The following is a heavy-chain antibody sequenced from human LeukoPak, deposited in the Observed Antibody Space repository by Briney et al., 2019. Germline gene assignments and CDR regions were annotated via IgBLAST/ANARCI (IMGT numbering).Heavy chain of an antibody. CDR2: IWSRSDGGAT. CDR1: GFSFSGTW. D-gene: IGHD2-15*01. V-gene: IGHV3-15*01. Sequence: PGGSLRLSCVASGFSFSGTWMSWVRQAPGKGLEWVGRIWSRSDGGATDYAAPVKGRFTISRDDSKNTLYLQMDSLNIEDTAVYYCSTHLSGYSLHWGQGTLVSVSS. CDR3: STHLSGYSLH. J-gene: IGHJ1*01.